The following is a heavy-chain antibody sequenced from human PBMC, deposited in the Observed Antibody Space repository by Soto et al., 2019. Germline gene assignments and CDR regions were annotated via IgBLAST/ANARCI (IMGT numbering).Heavy chain of an antibody. V-gene: IGHV4-31*03. CDR3: ARLLFYGKNSGFDY. CDR1: GGSISSGGYY. D-gene: IGHD2-21*01. J-gene: IGHJ4*02. Sequence: PSETLSLTCTVSGGSISSGGYYWSWIRQHPGKGLEWIGYIYYSGSTYYNPSLKSRVTISVDTSKNQFSLKLSSVTAADTAVYYCARLLFYGKNSGFDYWGQGTLVTVSS. CDR2: IYYSGST.